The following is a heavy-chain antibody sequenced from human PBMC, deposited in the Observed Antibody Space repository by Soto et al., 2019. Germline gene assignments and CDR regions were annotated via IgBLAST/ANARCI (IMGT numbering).Heavy chain of an antibody. V-gene: IGHV3-23*01. CDR3: AKGGWLRLLHWFDP. CDR2: ISGSGGST. Sequence: GGSLRLSCAASGFAFSSYAMSWVRQAPGKGLEWVSAISGSGGSTYYADSVRGRFTISRDNSKNTLYLQMNSLRAEDTAVYYCAKGGWLRLLHWFDPWGQGTLVTVSS. D-gene: IGHD5-12*01. J-gene: IGHJ5*02. CDR1: GFAFSSYA.